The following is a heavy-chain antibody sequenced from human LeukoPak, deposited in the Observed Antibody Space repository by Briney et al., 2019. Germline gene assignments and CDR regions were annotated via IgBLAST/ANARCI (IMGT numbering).Heavy chain of an antibody. J-gene: IGHJ3*02. CDR2: IYENGGTT. CDR1: GFTFRSHA. CDR3: ATATVAGTDAFDI. D-gene: IGHD6-19*01. Sequence: GGSLRLSCVGSGFTFRSHAMSWVRQAPEKGLEFVSGIYENGGTTYYADSVKGRFSISRDNSKNTLYLQMNSLRAEDTAVYYCATATVAGTDAFDIWGQGTMVTVSS. V-gene: IGHV3-23*01.